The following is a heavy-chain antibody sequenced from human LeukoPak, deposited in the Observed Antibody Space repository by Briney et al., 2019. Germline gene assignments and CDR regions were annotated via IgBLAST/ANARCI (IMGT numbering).Heavy chain of an antibody. D-gene: IGHD7-27*01. CDR3: ARPHWGFDS. Sequence: GGSLRLSCAASGFTFSSYWMSWVRQAPGKGLEWVASIRQDGSEKHYVDSVKRRFTISRDNAKNSLSLEMNSLRAEDTALYYCARPHWGFDSWGQGTLVTVSS. J-gene: IGHJ4*02. V-gene: IGHV3-7*01. CDR1: GFTFSSYW. CDR2: IRQDGSEK.